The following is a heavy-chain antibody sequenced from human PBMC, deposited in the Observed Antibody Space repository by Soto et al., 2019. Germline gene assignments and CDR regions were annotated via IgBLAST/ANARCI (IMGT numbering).Heavy chain of an antibody. CDR2: ISTGSTNI. CDR1: GFTFSLHS. D-gene: IGHD3-9*01. Sequence: PGGSLRLSCSASGFTFSLHSMSWVRQAPGKGLEWVSHISTGSTNIHYADSVKGRFTISRDSASSSLYLQMNSLRGDDTAVYYCARGVRTDYYQYYGMDVWGQGTKVTVSS. J-gene: IGHJ6*02. CDR3: ARGVRTDYYQYYGMDV. V-gene: IGHV3-48*01.